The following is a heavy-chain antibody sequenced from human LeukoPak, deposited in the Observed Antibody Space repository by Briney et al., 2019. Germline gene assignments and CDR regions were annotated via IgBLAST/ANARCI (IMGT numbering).Heavy chain of an antibody. CDR2: IGTSPGAT. V-gene: IGHV3-23*01. Sequence: PGGSLRLSCAGSGFTFSTYAMNWVRQAPGRGLEWVSTIGTSPGATHYADSVTGRFTISRDNSKNTLYLQMNSLRAEDTAVYYCAKQPLSSSYFGYWGQGTLVTVSS. D-gene: IGHD6-13*01. J-gene: IGHJ4*02. CDR3: AKQPLSSSYFGY. CDR1: GFTFSTYA.